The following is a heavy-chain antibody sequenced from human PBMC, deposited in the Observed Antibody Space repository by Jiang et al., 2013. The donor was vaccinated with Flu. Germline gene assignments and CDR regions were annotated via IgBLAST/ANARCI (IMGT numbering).Heavy chain of an antibody. D-gene: IGHD3-9*01. V-gene: IGHV3-7*01. CDR3: ARTYYDVLTGYYPDHFDY. CDR2: IKHNGGEQ. J-gene: IGHJ4*02. Sequence: VQLVESGGGLVQPGGSLRLSCAASGFTFSDYWMSWVRQAPGKGLEWVASIKHNGGEQYYVDSVKGRFTIFRDNAKNSLYLQMNSLRAEDTAVYFCARTYYDVLTGYYPDHFDYWGPEPGHRLL. CDR1: GFTFSDYW.